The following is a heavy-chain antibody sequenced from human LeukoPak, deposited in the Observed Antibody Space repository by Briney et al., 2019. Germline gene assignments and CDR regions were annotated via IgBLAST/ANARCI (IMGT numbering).Heavy chain of an antibody. CDR1: GFTFGDYA. CDR2: IISINYGGTA. V-gene: IGHV3-49*04. CDR3: TRDLRYYYDSSGYHDY. D-gene: IGHD3-22*01. Sequence: GGSLRLSCTTSGFTFGDYAMGWVRQAPGKGLEWVGFIISINYGGTAEYAASVKGRFSISRDESKKIAYLHMSGLKTEDTAIYYCTRDLRYYYDSSGYHDYWGQGTLVTVSS. J-gene: IGHJ4*02.